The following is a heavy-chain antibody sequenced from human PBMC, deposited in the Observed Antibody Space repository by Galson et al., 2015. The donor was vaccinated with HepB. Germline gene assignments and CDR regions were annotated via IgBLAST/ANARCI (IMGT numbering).Heavy chain of an antibody. Sequence: SVKVSCKASGYTFTSYAMHWVRQAPGQRLEWMGWINAGNGNTKYSQKFQGRVTITRDTSASTAYMELSSLRSEDTAVYYCARDLTMVRGVIGVRGVAYWGQGTLVTVSS. J-gene: IGHJ4*02. D-gene: IGHD3-10*01. CDR1: GYTFTSYA. CDR3: ARDLTMVRGVIGVRGVAY. CDR2: INAGNGNT. V-gene: IGHV1-3*01.